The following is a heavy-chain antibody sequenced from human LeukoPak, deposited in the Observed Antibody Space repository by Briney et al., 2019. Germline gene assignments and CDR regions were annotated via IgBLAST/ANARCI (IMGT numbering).Heavy chain of an antibody. CDR1: GFSFTTSA. V-gene: IGHV3-30-3*01. CDR2: ISYDGTKK. Sequence: GRSLRLSCAASGFSFTTSAMHWVRQAPDKGLEWVTLISYDGTKKYYADSVKGRFTISRDNSKNTLWLQMNSLRPEDTAVYYCAGGAINPPSFDYWGQGTVVTVSS. CDR3: AGGAINPPSFDY. J-gene: IGHJ4*02. D-gene: IGHD3-16*01.